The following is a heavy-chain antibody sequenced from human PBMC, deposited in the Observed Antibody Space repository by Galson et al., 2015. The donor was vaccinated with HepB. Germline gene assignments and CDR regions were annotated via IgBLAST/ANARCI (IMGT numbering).Heavy chain of an antibody. CDR3: ARHRYFGY. J-gene: IGHJ4*02. CDR1: GYNFATYW. CDR2: IFPSDSDT. V-gene: IGHV5-51*01. Sequence: QSGAEVKKPGESLKISCKGSGYNFATYWIAWVRQMPGKGLEWMGIIFPSDSDTRYSPSFQGQVTISADKSISTVYLQWSSLKASDTAMYYCARHRYFGYWGQGTPVTVSS.